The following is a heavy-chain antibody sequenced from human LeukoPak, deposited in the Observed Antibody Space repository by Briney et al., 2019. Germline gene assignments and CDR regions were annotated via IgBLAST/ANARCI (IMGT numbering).Heavy chain of an antibody. CDR3: AREDATHYGMDV. V-gene: IGHV1-69*04. CDR2: IIPILGIA. CDR1: GGTFSSYA. Sequence: SVKVSCKASGGTFSSYAISWVRQAPGQGLEWMGRIIPILGIANYAQKFQGRVTITADKSTSTAYMELSSLRSEDTAVYYCAREDATHYGMDVWGQGTTVTVSS. J-gene: IGHJ6*02.